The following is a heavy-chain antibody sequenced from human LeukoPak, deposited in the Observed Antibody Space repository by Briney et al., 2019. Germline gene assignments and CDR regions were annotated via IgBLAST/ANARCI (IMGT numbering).Heavy chain of an antibody. V-gene: IGHV4-59*11. CDR3: ARDLAAVTKGFDI. J-gene: IGHJ3*02. CDR2: ISYIGST. CDR1: GDSFSSHY. Sequence: SETLSLTCAVSGDSFSSHYWTWIRQPPGKGLEWIGYISYIGSTNYNPSLKSRVTISIDTSKSQFSLKLSSVTAADTAVYYCARDLAAVTKGFDIWGQGTMVSVSS. D-gene: IGHD2-15*01.